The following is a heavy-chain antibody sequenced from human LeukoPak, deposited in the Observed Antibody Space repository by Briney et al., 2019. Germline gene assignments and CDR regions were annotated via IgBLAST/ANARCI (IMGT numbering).Heavy chain of an antibody. V-gene: IGHV3-23*01. CDR2: ISGSGGST. CDR3: AKDTWGDYYGSGSPFDY. Sequence: GGSLRLSCAASGFTFSSYAMSWVRQAPGKGLEWVSDISGSGGSTYYADSVKGRFTISRDNSKNTLYLQMNSLRAEDTAVYYCAKDTWGDYYGSGSPFDYWGQGTLVTVSS. J-gene: IGHJ4*02. CDR1: GFTFSSYA. D-gene: IGHD3-10*01.